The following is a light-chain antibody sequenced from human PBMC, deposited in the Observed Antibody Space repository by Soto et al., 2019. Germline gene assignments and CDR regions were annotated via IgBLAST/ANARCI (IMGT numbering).Light chain of an antibody. CDR3: SSYVGGNTVI. Sequence: QSALTQPASVSGSPGQSITIPCTGTSSDVGNYNLVSWYQQYPCKVPKLMIYEVNKRPSGISNRFSASKSGNTASLTISGLQADDEADYYCSSYVGGNTVIFGGGTKLTVL. CDR2: EVN. V-gene: IGLV2-23*02. J-gene: IGLJ2*01. CDR1: SSDVGNYNL.